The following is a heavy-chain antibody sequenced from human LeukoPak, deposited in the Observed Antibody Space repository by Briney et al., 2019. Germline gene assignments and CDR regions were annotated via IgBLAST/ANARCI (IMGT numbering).Heavy chain of an antibody. CDR2: ISGSGGTT. CDR3: AKRTNEGLRYFDS. J-gene: IGHJ4*02. Sequence: PGGSLRLSCAASGFTFSSYAMSWVRQAPGKGLEWVSVISGSGGTTYRADSVKGRFTISRDNSKNTLYLQMNSLRAEDTAVYYCAKRTNEGLRYFDSWGQGTLVTVSS. D-gene: IGHD3-16*01. V-gene: IGHV3-23*01. CDR1: GFTFSSYA.